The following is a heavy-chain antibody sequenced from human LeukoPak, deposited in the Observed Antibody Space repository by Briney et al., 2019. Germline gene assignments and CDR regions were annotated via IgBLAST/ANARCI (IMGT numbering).Heavy chain of an antibody. CDR2: IKQDGSEK. Sequence: GGSLRLSCAASGFTFSSYWMSWVRQAPGKGLEWVANIKQDGSEKYYVDSVKGRFTISRDNAKNSLYLQMNSLRAEDTAVYYCAREGGLGYCSSTSCYLGYWGQGTLVTVSS. D-gene: IGHD2-2*01. CDR3: AREGGLGYCSSTSCYLGY. V-gene: IGHV3-7*01. J-gene: IGHJ4*02. CDR1: GFTFSSYW.